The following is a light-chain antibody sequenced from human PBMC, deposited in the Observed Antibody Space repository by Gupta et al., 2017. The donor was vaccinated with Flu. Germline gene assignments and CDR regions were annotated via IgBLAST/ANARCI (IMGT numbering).Light chain of an antibody. Sequence: SYELTQPPSVSVSPGQTATISCSGDALPDQFAYWSQQKPGQAPHLLISKDSERPSGIPERISGSSSGTIVTLTISGVQAEDEADYYCQSADSSGSYWVFGGGTKLTVL. J-gene: IGLJ3*02. CDR3: QSADSSGSYWV. CDR2: KDS. CDR1: ALPDQF. V-gene: IGLV3-25*03.